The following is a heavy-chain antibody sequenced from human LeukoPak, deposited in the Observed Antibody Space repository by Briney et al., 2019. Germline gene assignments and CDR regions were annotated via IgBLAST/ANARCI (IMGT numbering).Heavy chain of an antibody. Sequence: PSETLSLTCAVYGGSFSGYYWSWIRQPPGKGLEWIGEINHSGSTNYNPSLKSRVTISVDTSKNQFSLKLSSVTAADTAVYYCARGGTELPQGARGLYFDYWGQGTLVTVSS. D-gene: IGHD1-26*01. CDR1: GGSFSGYY. J-gene: IGHJ4*02. CDR3: ARGGTELPQGARGLYFDY. CDR2: INHSGST. V-gene: IGHV4-34*01.